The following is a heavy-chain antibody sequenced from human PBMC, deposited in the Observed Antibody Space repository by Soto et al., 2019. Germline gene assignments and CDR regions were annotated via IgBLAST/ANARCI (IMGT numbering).Heavy chain of an antibody. Sequence: GGSLRLSCAASGFTFSSYSMNWVRQAPGKGLEWVSYISSSSSTIYYADSVKGRFTISRDNAKNSLYLQMNSLRTEDTALYYCAKDINSSGWYSLDYWGQGTLVTVSS. J-gene: IGHJ4*02. CDR3: AKDINSSGWYSLDY. V-gene: IGHV3-48*01. CDR2: ISSSSSTI. CDR1: GFTFSSYS. D-gene: IGHD6-19*01.